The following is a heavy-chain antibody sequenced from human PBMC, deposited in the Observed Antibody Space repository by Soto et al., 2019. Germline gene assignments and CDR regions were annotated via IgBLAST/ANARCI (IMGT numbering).Heavy chain of an antibody. CDR3: AFLDTVISFDH. CDR1: GFTFSSYS. CDR2: ISYAGSNK. J-gene: IGHJ4*02. D-gene: IGHD4-17*01. V-gene: IGHV3-30-3*01. Sequence: PVGSLRLSCAASGFTFSSYSLHWVRQAPGKGLEWVAVISYAGSNKYYADSVKGRFTISRDNSKNTLFLQMNSLRPDDTAVYYCAFLDTVISFDHWGQGTLVTVSS.